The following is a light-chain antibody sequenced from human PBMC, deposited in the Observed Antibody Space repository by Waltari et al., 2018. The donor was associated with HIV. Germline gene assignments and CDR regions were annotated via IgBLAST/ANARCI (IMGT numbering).Light chain of an antibody. J-gene: IGLJ2*01. CDR3: QSYDSSLSAYVV. CDR1: SSNIGPGYD. Sequence: QSVLTQPPSVSGAPGQRVTISCTGTSSNIGPGYDVHWYQQLPGTAPKLLIYANIHRPSGVPDRFSVSKSATSASLDITGLQAEDEADYFCQSYDSSLSAYVVFGGGTKLTVL. CDR2: ANI. V-gene: IGLV1-40*01.